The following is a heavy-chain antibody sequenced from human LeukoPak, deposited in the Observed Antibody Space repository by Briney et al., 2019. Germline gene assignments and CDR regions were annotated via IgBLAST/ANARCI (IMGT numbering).Heavy chain of an antibody. CDR3: ARQAYYSPGAFDI. J-gene: IGHJ3*02. CDR2: IYYSGST. Sequence: SETLSLTCTVSGGSISSYYWSWIRQPPGKGLEWIGYIYYSGSTNYNPSLKSRVTISVDTSKNQFSLKLSSVTAADTAVYYCARQAYYSPGAFDIWGQGTMVTVSS. V-gene: IGHV4-59*08. D-gene: IGHD2-21*01. CDR1: GGSISSYY.